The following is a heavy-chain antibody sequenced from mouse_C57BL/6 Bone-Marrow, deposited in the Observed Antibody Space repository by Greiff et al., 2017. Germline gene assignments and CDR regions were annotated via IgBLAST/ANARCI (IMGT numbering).Heavy chain of an antibody. Sequence: EVKLLESGGGLVKPGASVKLSCAASGFTFTSYAMSWVRQTPEKRLEWVATISDGGSYTNYPNKIKGRFTITRDNSKNNPYMQLSQLKSEDTAVYYCARCESGIAYWGQGTLVTVSA. CDR3: ARCESGIAY. CDR2: ISDGGSYT. CDR1: GFTFTSYA. V-gene: IGHV5-4*03. J-gene: IGHJ3*01.